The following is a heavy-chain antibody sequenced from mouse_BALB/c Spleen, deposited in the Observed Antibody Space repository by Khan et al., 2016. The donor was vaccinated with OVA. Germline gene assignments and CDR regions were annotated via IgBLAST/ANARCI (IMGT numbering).Heavy chain of an antibody. CDR3: ARKRGVHYNMDF. J-gene: IGHJ4*01. CDR2: IWSVGNT. V-gene: IGHV2-2*01. Sequence: QVQLKQSGPGLVQPSQSLSITCTVSGFSLTNYGVHWIRQSPGRGLEWLGLIWSVGNTDYNAAFISRLTISKDNTKSQVFFKMNSLQVDHTAIYYCARKRGVHYNMDFWGQGISVTVSS. CDR1: GFSLTNYG.